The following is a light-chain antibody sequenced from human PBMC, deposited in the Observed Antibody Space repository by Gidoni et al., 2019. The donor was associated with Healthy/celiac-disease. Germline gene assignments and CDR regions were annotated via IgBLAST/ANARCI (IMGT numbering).Light chain of an antibody. Sequence: SVLTQPPSVSYAPRQGITISCSGSSSNFGTNAVNWYQQLPGEEPQLLIYYDDLLPSGVSDRCSGANSGTTASLAISGLQSEDEADYYCAAWDESLNGKVFGGGTKLTVL. J-gene: IGLJ2*01. CDR1: SSNFGTNA. CDR3: AAWDESLNGKV. V-gene: IGLV1-36*01. CDR2: YDD.